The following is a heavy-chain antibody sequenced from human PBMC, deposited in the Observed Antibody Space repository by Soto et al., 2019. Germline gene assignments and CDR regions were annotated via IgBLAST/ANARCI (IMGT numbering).Heavy chain of an antibody. CDR3: ASYSRSSLDY. J-gene: IGHJ4*02. CDR1: GGSFSGYY. V-gene: IGHV4-34*01. Sequence: QVQLQQWGAGLLKPSETLSLTCAVYGGSFSGYYWSWIRQPPGKGLEWIGAINHSGSTNYNPSLKSRVTISVDTSKNQFSLKLSSVTAADTAVYYCASYSRSSLDYWGQGTLVTVSS. D-gene: IGHD6-13*01. CDR2: INHSGST.